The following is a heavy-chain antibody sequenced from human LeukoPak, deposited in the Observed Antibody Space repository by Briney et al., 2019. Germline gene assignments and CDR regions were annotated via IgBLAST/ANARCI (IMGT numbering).Heavy chain of an antibody. D-gene: IGHD2-15*01. CDR1: GYTFTSYY. Sequence: ASVKVSCKASGYTFTSYYIHWVRQAPRQGLEWMGMINPSGGSTNYAQKFQGRVTMTRDTSTSTVYMELSSLRSEDTAVYYCARDYLKVVVAPTNPSAGHMDFWGQGTLVTVSS. CDR3: ARDYLKVVVAPTNPSAGHMDF. CDR2: INPSGGST. V-gene: IGHV1-46*01. J-gene: IGHJ4*02.